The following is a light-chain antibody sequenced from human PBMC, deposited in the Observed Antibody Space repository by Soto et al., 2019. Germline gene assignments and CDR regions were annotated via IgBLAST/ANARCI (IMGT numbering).Light chain of an antibody. CDR2: LGS. Sequence: DIVMTQSPLYLPVTPGEPASISCRSSQSRLYSNGYNYLDWYLQKPGQSPQLLIYLGSNRASGVPDRISGSGSGTDFTLKISRVAGEDVGVYYCMRPLHIPWTFGQGTKVEIK. CDR1: QSRLYSNGYNY. J-gene: IGKJ1*01. V-gene: IGKV2-28*01. CDR3: MRPLHIPWT.